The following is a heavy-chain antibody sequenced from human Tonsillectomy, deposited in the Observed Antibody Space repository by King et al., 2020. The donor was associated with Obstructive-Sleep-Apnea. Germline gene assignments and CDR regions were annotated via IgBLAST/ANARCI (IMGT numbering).Heavy chain of an antibody. CDR2: IFYSGST. CDR3: ERRRPQWFGGSMDV. Sequence: VQLQESGPGLVKPSQTLSLTCSVSGGAISSGGYYWSWIRQHPGKGLECIGYIFYSGSTYYNPSLKSRVTISVDTAKNQFSLKLNSVTAADTAVYYCERRRPQWFGGSMDVWGQGTTVTVSS. CDR1: GGAISSGGYY. D-gene: IGHD3-10*01. J-gene: IGHJ6*01. V-gene: IGHV4-31*03.